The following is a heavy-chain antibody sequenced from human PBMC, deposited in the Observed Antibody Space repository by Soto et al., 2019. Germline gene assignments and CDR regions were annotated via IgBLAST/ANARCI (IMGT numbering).Heavy chain of an antibody. J-gene: IGHJ4*02. D-gene: IGHD1-26*01. Sequence: SETLSLTCTVSGGSISSYYWSWIRQPPGKGLKWIGYIYFTGSTTYNPSLKSRVTISVDTSKNQFSLKLSSVTAADTPVYYCARDTTSGSFWDYWGEGTLVPVS. CDR1: GGSISSYY. CDR3: ARDTTSGSFWDY. CDR2: IYFTGST. V-gene: IGHV4-59*13.